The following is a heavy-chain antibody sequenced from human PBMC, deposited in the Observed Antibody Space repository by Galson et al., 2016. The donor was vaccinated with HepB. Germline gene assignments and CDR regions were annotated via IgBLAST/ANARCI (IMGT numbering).Heavy chain of an antibody. Sequence: SLRLSCAASGFTFSSYEMIWVRQAPGKGLEWVSYIRSSGDNIYYADSVKGRFTISRDNAENSLYLQMNSLKVDDTAVYYCARGGFCGANCHPTLLEYWGQGNLVTVSS. D-gene: IGHD4/OR15-4a*01. J-gene: IGHJ4*02. CDR1: GFTFSSYE. CDR3: ARGGFCGANCHPTLLEY. V-gene: IGHV3-48*03. CDR2: IRSSGDNI.